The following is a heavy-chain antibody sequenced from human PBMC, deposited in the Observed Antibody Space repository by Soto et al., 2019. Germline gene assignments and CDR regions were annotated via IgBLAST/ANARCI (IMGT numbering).Heavy chain of an antibody. CDR2: ISYDGSNK. CDR1: GFTFSSYG. D-gene: IGHD5-12*01. J-gene: IGHJ2*01. V-gene: IGHV3-30*18. CDR3: AKVGRGGYIDWYCDL. Sequence: QVQLVESGGGVVQPGRSLRLSCAASGFTFSSYGMHWVRQAPGKGLEWVAVISYDGSNKYYADSVKGRFTISRDNSKNTLYLQMNSLRAEDTAVYYCAKVGRGGYIDWYCDLWGRGTLVTVSS.